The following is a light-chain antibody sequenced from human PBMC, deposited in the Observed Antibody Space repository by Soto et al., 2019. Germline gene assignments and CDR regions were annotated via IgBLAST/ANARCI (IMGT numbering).Light chain of an antibody. J-gene: IGLJ2*01. CDR1: SSDVGYYDY. CDR2: DVT. CDR3: CSYAGSYTLV. Sequence: QSALTQPRSVSGSPGQSVTISCTGTSSDVGYYDYVSWYQQHPGKAPKLMIYDVTKRPSGVPDRFSGSKSGDTASLTISGLQGEDEADYYCCSYAGSYTLVFGGGTKVTVL. V-gene: IGLV2-11*01.